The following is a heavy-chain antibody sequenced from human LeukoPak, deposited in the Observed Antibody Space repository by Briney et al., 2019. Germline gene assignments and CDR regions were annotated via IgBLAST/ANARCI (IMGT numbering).Heavy chain of an antibody. CDR2: ISSSGSTI. D-gene: IGHD6-19*01. CDR3: ATNKAYSSGGFDY. V-gene: IGHV3-11*01. Sequence: GGSLRLSCAASGFTFSDYYMSWIRQAPGKGLEWVSYISSSGSTIYCADSVKGRFTISRDNAKNSLYLQMNSLRAEDTAVYYCATNKAYSSGGFDYWGQGTLVTVSS. J-gene: IGHJ4*02. CDR1: GFTFSDYY.